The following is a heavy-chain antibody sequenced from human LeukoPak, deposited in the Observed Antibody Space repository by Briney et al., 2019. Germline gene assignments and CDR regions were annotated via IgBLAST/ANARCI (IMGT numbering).Heavy chain of an antibody. V-gene: IGHV4-39*07. D-gene: IGHD3-3*01. Sequence: PSETLSLTCTVSGGSITSSTSYWGWIRQPPGKGLEWIGTIYYSGSTYYNPSLKSRATMSVDTSKNQFSLKLSSVTAADTAVYYCARDEAIFGAGYYYGMDVWGQGTTVTVSS. CDR3: ARDEAIFGAGYYYGMDV. J-gene: IGHJ6*02. CDR1: GGSITSSTSY. CDR2: IYYSGST.